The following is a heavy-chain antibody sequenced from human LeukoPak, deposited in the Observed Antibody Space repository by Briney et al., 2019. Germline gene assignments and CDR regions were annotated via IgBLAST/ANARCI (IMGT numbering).Heavy chain of an antibody. CDR1: GFIFSSYW. V-gene: IGHV3-74*01. Sequence: GGSLRLSCAASGFIFSSYWMHWVRQAPGKGLVWVSRINNDGSSTNYADSVKGRFTISRDNTKNTLYLQMNSLRAEDTAVYYCARDRYFGMDVWGQGTTVTVSS. J-gene: IGHJ6*02. CDR2: INNDGSST. CDR3: ARDRYFGMDV.